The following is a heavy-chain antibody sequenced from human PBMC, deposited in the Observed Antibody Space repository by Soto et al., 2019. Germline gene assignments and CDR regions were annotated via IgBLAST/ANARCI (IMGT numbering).Heavy chain of an antibody. J-gene: IGHJ4*02. Sequence: ASVKVSCKASGYTFVTYAITWVRQAPGQGLEWMGWISDYNGNTKYAQNLQDRVTMTTDTFTSTAYMELRSLRSDDTAVYYCASSPFFDSSGYYPPFDYWGQGTLVTVSS. D-gene: IGHD3-22*01. CDR1: GYTFVTYA. CDR3: ASSPFFDSSGYYPPFDY. V-gene: IGHV1-18*01. CDR2: ISDYNGNT.